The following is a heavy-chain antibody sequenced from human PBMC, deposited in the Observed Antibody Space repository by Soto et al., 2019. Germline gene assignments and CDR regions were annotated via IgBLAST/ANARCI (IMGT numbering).Heavy chain of an antibody. V-gene: IGHV4-31*03. CDR2: ISYRGST. J-gene: IGHJ6*03. CDR1: GGSISSGGYY. CDR3: ARASPTRWKQYYYYYYMDV. Sequence: QVQLQESGPGLVKPSQTLALTCTVSGGSISSGGYYWSWIRQHPGKGLEWIGYISYRGSTYYNPSRKSRVTISVDTSKNQFSLKLSSVTAADTAVYYCARASPTRWKQYYYYYYMDVWGKGTTVTVSS. D-gene: IGHD5-18*01.